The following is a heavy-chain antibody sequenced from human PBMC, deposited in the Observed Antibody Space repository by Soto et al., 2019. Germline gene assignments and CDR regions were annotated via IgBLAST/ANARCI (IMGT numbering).Heavy chain of an antibody. CDR2: ISSSSRTI. CDR3: ARRPRSYNGFDP. CDR1: GFTFCRGR. V-gene: IGHV3-48*02. J-gene: IGHJ5*02. Sequence: SVGSRRHSCADRGFTFCRGRMNWVREARGKGLEWVSYISSSSRTIYYADSVKGRFTISRDNAKNSLYLQMNSLRDEDTAVYYCARRPRSYNGFDPWGQATPVTVSS.